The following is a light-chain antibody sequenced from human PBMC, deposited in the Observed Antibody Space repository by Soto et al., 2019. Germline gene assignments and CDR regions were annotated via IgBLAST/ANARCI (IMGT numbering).Light chain of an antibody. CDR3: SSYTISSTVL. J-gene: IGLJ2*01. CDR1: SSDIGTYKY. V-gene: IGLV2-14*01. CDR2: EVS. Sequence: QPVLTQPASVSGSPGQSITISCTGTSSDIGTYKYVSWYQQHPGKAPKVLIYEVSNRPSGVSSRFSGSKSGNTASLTISGLQAEDEAEYYCSSYTISSTVLFGGGTKVTVL.